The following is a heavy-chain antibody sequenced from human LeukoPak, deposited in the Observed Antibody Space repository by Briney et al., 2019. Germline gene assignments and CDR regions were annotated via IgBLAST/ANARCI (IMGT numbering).Heavy chain of an antibody. D-gene: IGHD2-15*01. CDR1: GFTFSTYA. Sequence: GGSLRLSCAASGFTFSTYAMTWVRQAPGKGLEWVSQISGSGGSTYYADSVKSRFTISRDNSKNTLYLQMNSLRAEDTAVYYCAKDRVAATPEYFQHWGQGTLVTVSS. CDR3: AKDRVAATPEYFQH. J-gene: IGHJ1*01. CDR2: ISGSGGST. V-gene: IGHV3-23*01.